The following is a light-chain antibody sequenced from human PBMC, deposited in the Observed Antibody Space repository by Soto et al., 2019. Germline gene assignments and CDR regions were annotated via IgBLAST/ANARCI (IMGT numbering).Light chain of an antibody. Sequence: IQLTHSPSSLSASVLDIVTITCRASQGISSYLASYQQKPGKAPKLLIYAASTLQSGVPSRFSGSGSGTEFTLTISSLQPDDFATYYCQHYNSYSEAFGQGTKVDIK. CDR1: QGISSY. V-gene: IGKV1-9*01. CDR3: QHYNSYSEA. J-gene: IGKJ1*01. CDR2: AAS.